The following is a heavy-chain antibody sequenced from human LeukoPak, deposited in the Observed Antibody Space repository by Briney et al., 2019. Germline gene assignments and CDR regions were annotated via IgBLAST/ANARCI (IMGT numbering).Heavy chain of an antibody. CDR2: IIPIFGTA. Sequence: GASVKVPCKASGGTFSSYAISWVRQAPGQGLEWMGGIIPIFGTANYAQKFQGRVTITADESTSTAYMELSSLRSEDTAVYYCASLAVAGIFDYWGQGTLVTVSS. CDR1: GGTFSSYA. V-gene: IGHV1-69*13. D-gene: IGHD6-19*01. CDR3: ASLAVAGIFDY. J-gene: IGHJ4*02.